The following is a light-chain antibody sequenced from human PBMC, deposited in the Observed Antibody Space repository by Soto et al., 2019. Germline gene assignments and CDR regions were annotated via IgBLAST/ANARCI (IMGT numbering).Light chain of an antibody. CDR2: DVS. J-gene: IGLJ2*01. Sequence: QSVLTQPASVSGSPGQSITISCTGTSSDVGGYNHVSWYQHHPGKAPKLIISDVSNRPSGVSNRFSGSKSGNTASLTVSGLQAEDEADYYCSSYTSVSTVIFGGGTKVTVL. CDR1: SSDVGGYNH. V-gene: IGLV2-14*03. CDR3: SSYTSVSTVI.